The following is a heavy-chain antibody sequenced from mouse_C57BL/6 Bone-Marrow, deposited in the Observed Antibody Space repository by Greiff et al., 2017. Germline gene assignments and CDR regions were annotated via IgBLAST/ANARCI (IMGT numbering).Heavy chain of an antibody. Sequence: EVKLMESGGGLVQPGGSLSLSCAASGFTFTDYYMSWVRQPPGKALEWLGFIRNKANGYTTEYSASVKGRFTISRDNPQSILYLHMNALRTEDSATYYFEGSINYYYGSNYVYYAMDYWGQGTSVTVSS. D-gene: IGHD1-1*01. J-gene: IGHJ4*01. CDR2: IRNKANGYTT. V-gene: IGHV7-3*01. CDR3: EGSINYYYGSNYVYYAMDY. CDR1: GFTFTDYY.